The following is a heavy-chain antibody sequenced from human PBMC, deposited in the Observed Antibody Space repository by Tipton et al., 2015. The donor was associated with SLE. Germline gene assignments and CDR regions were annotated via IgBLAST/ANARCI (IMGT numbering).Heavy chain of an antibody. CDR3: ASDLVGAGWLDP. J-gene: IGHJ5*02. CDR1: GFTFSSYG. Sequence: SLRLSCAASGFTFSSYGMHWVRQAPGKGLEWVAVIWYDGSNKYYADSVKGRFTISRDNSKNTLYLQMNSLRAEDTAVYYCASDLVGAGWLDPWGQGTLVTVSS. V-gene: IGHV3-33*01. CDR2: IWYDGSNK. D-gene: IGHD1-26*01.